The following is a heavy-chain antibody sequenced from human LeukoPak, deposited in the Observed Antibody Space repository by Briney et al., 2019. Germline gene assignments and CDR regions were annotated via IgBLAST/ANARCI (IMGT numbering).Heavy chain of an antibody. CDR3: AREWGPIAVSGGPGY. V-gene: IGHV3-33*08. D-gene: IGHD6-19*01. CDR1: GITLSNYG. CDR2: IWFDGRNK. J-gene: IGHJ4*02. Sequence: PGGSLRLSCAVSGITLSNYGMHWVRQAPGKGLEWVALIWFDGRNKFHADSVKGRFTISRDNSKNTLFLQMNSLRAEDTAVYYCAREWGPIAVSGGPGYWGQGALVTVSS.